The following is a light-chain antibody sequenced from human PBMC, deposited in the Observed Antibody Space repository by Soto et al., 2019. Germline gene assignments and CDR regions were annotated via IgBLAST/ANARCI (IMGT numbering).Light chain of an antibody. CDR1: SSDVGSYDL. Sequence: VLTQPASVSGSPGQSITISCTGTSSDVGSYDLVSWYQQHPGKAPKLMIYEVRKRPSGLSNRFSGSKSGNTASLTISGLQAEDEADYYCCSYAGTSTLVFGRGTKLTVL. CDR2: EVR. CDR3: CSYAGTSTLV. J-gene: IGLJ2*01. V-gene: IGLV2-23*02.